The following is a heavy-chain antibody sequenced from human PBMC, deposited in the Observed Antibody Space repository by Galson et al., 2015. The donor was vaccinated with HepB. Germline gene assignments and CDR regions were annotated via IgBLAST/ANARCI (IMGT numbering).Heavy chain of an antibody. CDR2: VNPRGGVT. J-gene: IGHJ3*02. Sequence: SVKVSCKASGYTFTHYYIHWVRQAPGQGLEWMGWVNPRGGVTDYAQKFQDRVTLTGDTSITTAYMEMSDMKSDDTAVYYCARSSLYNWNGYDAFDIWGQETLVTVSS. D-gene: IGHD1-1*01. V-gene: IGHV1-2*02. CDR1: GYTFTHYY. CDR3: ARSSLYNWNGYDAFDI.